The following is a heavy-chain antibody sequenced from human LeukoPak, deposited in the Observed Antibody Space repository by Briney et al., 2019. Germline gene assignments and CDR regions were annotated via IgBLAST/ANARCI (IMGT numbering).Heavy chain of an antibody. V-gene: IGHV4-59*12. J-gene: IGHJ4*02. CDR2: IYYSGST. Sequence: SETLSLTCTVSGGSISSYYWSWIRQPPGKGLEWIGYIYYSGSTNYNPSLKSRVTISVDTSKNQFSLKLSSVTAADTAVYYCARGGHYYDSSGYYYGWPFRAYYFDYWGQGTLVTVSS. D-gene: IGHD3-22*01. CDR1: GGSISSYY. CDR3: ARGGHYYDSSGYYYGWPFRAYYFDY.